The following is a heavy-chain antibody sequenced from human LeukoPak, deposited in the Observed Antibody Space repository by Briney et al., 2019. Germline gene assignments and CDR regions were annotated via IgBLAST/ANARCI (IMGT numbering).Heavy chain of an antibody. CDR3: ARARYETRIWPKSRYDYYHYMDV. D-gene: IGHD3-3*01. Sequence: ASVKVSCKASGYTFTSYVIHWVRQAPGQRLEWMGWINAGNGNAKYSQEFQDRVTITRDTSASTAYMELSSLRSEDMAVYYCARARYETRIWPKSRYDYYHYMDVWGKGTTVTVSS. CDR1: GYTFTSYV. J-gene: IGHJ6*03. V-gene: IGHV1-3*03. CDR2: INAGNGNA.